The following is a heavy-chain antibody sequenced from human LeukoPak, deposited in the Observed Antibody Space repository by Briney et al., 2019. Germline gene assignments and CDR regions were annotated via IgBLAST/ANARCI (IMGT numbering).Heavy chain of an antibody. V-gene: IGHV3-7*03. Sequence: GGSLKLSCAASGFSFRAYWMTWVRQAPGTGLEWVAIIKEDGSETYSMDSVKGRSTISRDDAKNSLYLQMNSLRGDDTAVYYCARVIWRQLAPFDYWGQGALVTVSS. CDR3: ARVIWRQLAPFDY. J-gene: IGHJ4*02. CDR1: GFSFRAYW. CDR2: IKEDGSET. D-gene: IGHD6-13*01.